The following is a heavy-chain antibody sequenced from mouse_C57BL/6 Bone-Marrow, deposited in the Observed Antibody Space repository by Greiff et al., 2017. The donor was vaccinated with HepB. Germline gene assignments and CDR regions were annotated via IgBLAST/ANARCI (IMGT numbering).Heavy chain of an antibody. CDR2: IYPGDGDT. V-gene: IGHV1-82*01. J-gene: IGHJ3*01. CDR1: GYAFSSSW. D-gene: IGHD2-4*01. CDR3: ARRVGDYDDGY. Sequence: VQLQQSGPELVKPGASVKISCKASGYAFSSSWMNWVKQRPGKGLEWIGRIYPGDGDTNYNGKFKGKATLTADKSSSTAYMQLSSLTSEDSAVYFCARRVGDYDDGYWGQGTLVTVSA.